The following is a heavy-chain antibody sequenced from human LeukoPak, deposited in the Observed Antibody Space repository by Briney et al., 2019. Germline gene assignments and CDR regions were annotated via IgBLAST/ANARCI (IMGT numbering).Heavy chain of an antibody. V-gene: IGHV3-20*04. CDR3: AREGQQLAFDY. CDR2: INWNGGST. CDR1: GFTFSSYW. Sequence: GGSLRLSCAASGFTFSSYWMSWVRQAPGKGLEWVSGINWNGGSTGYADSVKGRFTISRDNAKNSLYLQMNSLRAEDTALYYCAREGQQLAFDYWGQGTLVTVSS. J-gene: IGHJ4*02. D-gene: IGHD6-13*01.